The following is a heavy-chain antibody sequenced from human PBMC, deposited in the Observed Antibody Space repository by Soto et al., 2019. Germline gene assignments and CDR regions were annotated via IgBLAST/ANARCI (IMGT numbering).Heavy chain of an antibody. CDR3: ARDGVVGGDTGYYAFEI. Sequence: ASVKVSCKSSGYTFSNYYLNWVRQAPGQGLEWMGLINPSGGGTSHAQKFQGRVTMTRDTSTSTVYMELSSLTSEDTAVYYCARDGVVGGDTGYYAFEIWGQGTMVTVSS. D-gene: IGHD5-18*01. J-gene: IGHJ3*02. V-gene: IGHV1-46*03. CDR2: INPSGGGT. CDR1: GYTFSNYY.